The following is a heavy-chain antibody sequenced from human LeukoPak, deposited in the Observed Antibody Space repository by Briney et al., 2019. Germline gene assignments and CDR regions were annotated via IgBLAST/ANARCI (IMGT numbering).Heavy chain of an antibody. CDR1: GFTFSSYA. Sequence: GGSLRLSCAASGFTFSSYAMSWVRQAPGKGLEWVSAISGSGGSTYYADSVKGRFTISRDNSKNTLYLQMNSLRAEDTAVYYCAKALGEGKGVPSYAFDIWGQGTMVTVSS. D-gene: IGHD2-8*01. CDR3: AKALGEGKGVPSYAFDI. V-gene: IGHV3-23*01. CDR2: ISGSGGST. J-gene: IGHJ3*02.